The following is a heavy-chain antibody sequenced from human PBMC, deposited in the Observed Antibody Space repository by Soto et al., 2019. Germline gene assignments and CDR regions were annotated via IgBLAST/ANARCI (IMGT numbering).Heavy chain of an antibody. CDR3: ARHGSN. CDR2: IYYSGIT. Sequence: QLQLQESGPGLVKPSETLSLTCTVSGVSISNSSYYWGWIRRPPGKGLEWIGTIYYSGITYYNPSRKSRVTIAVDTSKNQFSLKLTSVTAADTAVYYCARHGSNWGQGTLVTVSS. J-gene: IGHJ4*02. V-gene: IGHV4-39*01. CDR1: GVSISNSSYY.